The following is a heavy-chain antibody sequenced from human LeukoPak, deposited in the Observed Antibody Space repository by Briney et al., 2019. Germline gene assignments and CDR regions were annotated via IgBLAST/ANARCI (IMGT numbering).Heavy chain of an antibody. Sequence: ASVKVSCKASGYTFTSYAMNWVRQAPGQGLEWMGWINTNTGNPTYAQGFTGRFVSSLDTSVSTAYLQISSLKAEDTAVYYCAREFRVSSSCDAFDIWGQGTMVTVSS. J-gene: IGHJ3*02. D-gene: IGHD6-13*01. V-gene: IGHV7-4-1*02. CDR1: GYTFTSYA. CDR2: INTNTGNP. CDR3: AREFRVSSSCDAFDI.